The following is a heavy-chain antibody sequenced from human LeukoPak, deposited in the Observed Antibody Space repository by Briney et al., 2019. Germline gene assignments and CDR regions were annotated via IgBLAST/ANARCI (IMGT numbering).Heavy chain of an antibody. D-gene: IGHD1-26*01. CDR3: ARDKGSYYDYYYYGMDV. CDR1: GFTFSDYA. V-gene: IGHV3-21*01. CDR2: ISGSGNTT. Sequence: GGSLRLSCAASGFTFSDYAMSWVRQAPGKGLEWVSSISGSGNTTYYADSVKGRFTISRDNAKNSLYLQMNSLRAEDTAVYYCARDKGSYYDYYYYGMDVWGQGTTVTVSS. J-gene: IGHJ6*02.